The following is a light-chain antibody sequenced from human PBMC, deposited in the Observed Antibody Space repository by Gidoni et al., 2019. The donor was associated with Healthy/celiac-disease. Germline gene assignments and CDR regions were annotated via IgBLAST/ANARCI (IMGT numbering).Light chain of an antibody. CDR3: QAWVSSTGV. CDR2: QDS. CDR1: KLGDKY. Sequence: SSELTQPPAVPVSPGQTASITCTGDKLGDKYAGWYQQKPGQPPVLVIYQDSTRPSGIPERFSGANSGNTATLTISGTQAMDEADDYCQAWVSSTGVFGGGTKLTVL. J-gene: IGLJ2*01. V-gene: IGLV3-1*01.